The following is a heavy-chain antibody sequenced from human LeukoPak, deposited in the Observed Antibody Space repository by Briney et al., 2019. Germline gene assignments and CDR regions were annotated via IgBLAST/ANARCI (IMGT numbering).Heavy chain of an antibody. Sequence: GGSLRLSCAASGFTFSGSAMHGVRQASGRGRAGVGRIKRKAKRYATAYDTSVKGRFTISRDDSKNTAYLQMNSLKTEDTAVYHCTRLLSHTYDYDSSGYSDYWGQGTLVTASS. CDR2: IKRKAKRYAT. CDR1: GFTFSGSA. D-gene: IGHD3-22*01. V-gene: IGHV3-73*01. CDR3: TRLLSHTYDYDSSGYSDY. J-gene: IGHJ4*02.